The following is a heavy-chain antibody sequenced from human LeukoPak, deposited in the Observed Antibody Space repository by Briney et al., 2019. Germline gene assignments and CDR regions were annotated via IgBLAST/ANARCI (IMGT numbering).Heavy chain of an antibody. Sequence: GASVNVSCNASGYTFTSYGISWVRQAPGQGLEGMGWISAYNVNTNYAQKLQGRVTRTTDTSPSTAYMGLRSLRSADTAVYYCARGGNDYVWGSYRFIDYWGQGTLVTVSS. CDR2: ISAYNVNT. J-gene: IGHJ4*02. V-gene: IGHV1-18*01. CDR3: ARGGNDYVWGSYRFIDY. D-gene: IGHD3-16*02. CDR1: GYTFTSYG.